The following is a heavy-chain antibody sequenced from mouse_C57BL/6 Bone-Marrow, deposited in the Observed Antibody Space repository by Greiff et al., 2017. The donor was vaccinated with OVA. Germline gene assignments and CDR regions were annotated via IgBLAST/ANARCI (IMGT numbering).Heavy chain of an antibody. Sequence: QVQLKQPGAELVKPGASVKLSCKASGYTFTSYWMQWVKQRPGQGLEWIGEIDPSDSYTNYNQKFKGKATLTVDTSSSTAYMQLSSLTSEDSAVYYCARGVGRDYWGQGTTLTVSS. D-gene: IGHD4-1*01. CDR1: GYTFTSYW. CDR3: ARGVGRDY. J-gene: IGHJ2*01. V-gene: IGHV1-50*01. CDR2: IDPSDSYT.